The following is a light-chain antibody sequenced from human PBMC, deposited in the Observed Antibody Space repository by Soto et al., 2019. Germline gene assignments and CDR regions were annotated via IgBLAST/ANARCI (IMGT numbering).Light chain of an antibody. Sequence: EIVLTQSPGTLALSPGERAALSCRASQSVNNNYLTWYQQKRGQAPRLLIHGASSRATGIPDRFSGSGSGTDFTLTISRLEPEDFAVYYCQQYGSSPFTFGPGTRVGIK. CDR3: QQYGSSPFT. V-gene: IGKV3-20*01. J-gene: IGKJ3*01. CDR1: QSVNNNY. CDR2: GAS.